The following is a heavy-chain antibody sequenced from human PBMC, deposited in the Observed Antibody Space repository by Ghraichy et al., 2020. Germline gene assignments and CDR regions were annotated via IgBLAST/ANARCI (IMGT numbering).Heavy chain of an antibody. D-gene: IGHD3-9*01. CDR1: GGTFSSYA. CDR2: IIPIFGTA. CDR3: ARKSTYYDILTGYSLDAFDI. J-gene: IGHJ3*02. Sequence: SVKVSCKASGGTFSSYAISWVRQAPGQGLEWMGGIIPIFGTANYAQKFQGRVTITADESTSTAYMELSSLGSEDTAVYYCARKSTYYDILTGYSLDAFDIWGQGTMVTVSS. V-gene: IGHV1-69*13.